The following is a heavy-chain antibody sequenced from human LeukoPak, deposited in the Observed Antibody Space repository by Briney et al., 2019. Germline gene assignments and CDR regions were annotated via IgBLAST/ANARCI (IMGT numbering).Heavy chain of an antibody. CDR1: GYTFTGYY. V-gene: IGHV1-2*02. Sequence: ASVKVSCKASGYTFTGYYMHWVRQAPGQGLEWMGWINPNSGATNYPQKFQGRVTMTSDTSISTAYMELSRLSSDDTGVYYCASRYGIHCSGGSCYLNYWGPGTLVTVSS. J-gene: IGHJ4*02. CDR2: INPNSGAT. D-gene: IGHD2-15*01. CDR3: ASRYGIHCSGGSCYLNY.